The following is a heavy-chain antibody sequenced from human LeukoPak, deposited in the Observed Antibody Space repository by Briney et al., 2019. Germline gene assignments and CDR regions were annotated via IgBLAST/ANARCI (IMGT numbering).Heavy chain of an antibody. CDR1: GYTLTELS. CDR3: ARDGTVTPGHDAFDI. CDR2: FDPEDGET. Sequence: ASVKVSCTVSGYTLTELSMHWVRQAPGKGLEWMGGFDPEDGETIYAQKFQGRVTMTEDTSTDTAYMELSSLRSDDTAVYYCARDGTVTPGHDAFDIWGQGTMVTVSS. V-gene: IGHV1-24*01. D-gene: IGHD4-17*01. J-gene: IGHJ3*02.